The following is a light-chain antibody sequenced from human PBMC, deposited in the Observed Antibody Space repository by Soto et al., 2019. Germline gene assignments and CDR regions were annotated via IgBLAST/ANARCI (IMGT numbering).Light chain of an antibody. CDR1: QSISNW. J-gene: IGKJ1*01. CDR2: DAS. Sequence: DIRMTQSPSTLSASVGDRVTITCRASQSISNWLAWYQQTPGKAPRLLIYDASKLESGVPSRFSGSGSGTEFTLTISSLQPEDFATYYCHQYYTYWTFAQGTKVDIK. CDR3: HQYYTYWT. V-gene: IGKV1-5*01.